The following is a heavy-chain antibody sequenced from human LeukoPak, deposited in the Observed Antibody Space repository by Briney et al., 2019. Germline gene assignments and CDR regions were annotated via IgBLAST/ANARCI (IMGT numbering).Heavy chain of an antibody. D-gene: IGHD6-13*01. CDR2: ISYDGSDK. Sequence: GGSLRLSCAASAFTFNIYAMHWVRQAPGKGLEWVAVISYDGSDKYYADSVKGRFTISRDNSNNTLNLQMNSLRVEDTAVYYCARRWSFDYWGQGTLVTVSS. J-gene: IGHJ4*02. CDR3: ARRWSFDY. V-gene: IGHV3-30*04. CDR1: AFTFNIYA.